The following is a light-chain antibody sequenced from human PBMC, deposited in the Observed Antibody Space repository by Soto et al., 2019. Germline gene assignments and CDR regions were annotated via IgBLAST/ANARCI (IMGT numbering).Light chain of an antibody. CDR3: SSYTTSTSFIL. CDR1: SSDIGNYDF. CDR2: EVS. Sequence: QSVLTQPASVSGSPGQSITISCTGTSSDIGNYDFVSWYQQVPGTAPKAMIYEVSSRPSGVSNRFSGSKSGNTASLTISGLQAEDKAYYYCSSYTTSTSFILFGGGTKVTVL. J-gene: IGLJ2*01. V-gene: IGLV2-14*01.